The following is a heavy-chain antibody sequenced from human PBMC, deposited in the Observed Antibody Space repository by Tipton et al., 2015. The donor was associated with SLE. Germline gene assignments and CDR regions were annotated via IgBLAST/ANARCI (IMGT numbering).Heavy chain of an antibody. CDR2: LDYTGNT. CDR1: GGSISRHS. J-gene: IGHJ3*02. D-gene: IGHD4-17*01. V-gene: IGHV4-59*11. Sequence: TLSLTCTVSGGSISRHSWNWIRQPPGKGLQWIGYLDYTGNTNYSPARQRRVTRSIDTSKNQFSLRLSSVTAADTAVYYCARPAVCGDSRVGFDIWGQGTMVTVSS. CDR3: ARPAVCGDSRVGFDI.